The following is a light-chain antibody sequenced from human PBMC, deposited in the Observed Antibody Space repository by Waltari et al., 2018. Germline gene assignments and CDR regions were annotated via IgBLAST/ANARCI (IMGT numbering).Light chain of an antibody. CDR2: GAS. Sequence: ELVLTQSPGTLSLSPGERATLSCRASQTVRTTYLAWYQQKPGQAPTLLMYGASSRATGIPDRFSGSGSGTDFSLTISSLEPEDFAVYYCQQYDISPLTFGGGTKVEIK. CDR3: QQYDISPLT. CDR1: QTVRTTY. V-gene: IGKV3-20*01. J-gene: IGKJ4*01.